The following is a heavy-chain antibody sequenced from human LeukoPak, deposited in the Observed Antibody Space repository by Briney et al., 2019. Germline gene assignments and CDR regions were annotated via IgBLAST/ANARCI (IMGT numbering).Heavy chain of an antibody. CDR2: IYYSGST. J-gene: IGHJ4*02. Sequence: PSQTLSLTCTVSGGSINSGDYYWSWIRQPPGKGLEWIGYIYYSGSTYYNPPLKSRVTISVDSSKKQFSLRLSSVTAADTAVYYCAREFIMVRGAFDYWGQGTLVTVSS. CDR1: GGSINSGDYY. V-gene: IGHV4-30-4*01. CDR3: AREFIMVRGAFDY. D-gene: IGHD3-10*01.